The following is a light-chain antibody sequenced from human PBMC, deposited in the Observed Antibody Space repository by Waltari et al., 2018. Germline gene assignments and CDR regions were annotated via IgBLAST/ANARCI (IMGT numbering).Light chain of an antibody. CDR3: ILFYGAAWV. CDR2: TTS. CDR1: QSISNF. V-gene: IGLV7-43*01. Sequence: SLSASAGDRVTITCRASQSISNFLNWYQQKPGQPPRTLIYTTSNKHSWTPARFSGSLLEGKATLTLSGVQPEDEADYYCILFYGAAWVFGGGTRLTVL. J-gene: IGLJ3*02.